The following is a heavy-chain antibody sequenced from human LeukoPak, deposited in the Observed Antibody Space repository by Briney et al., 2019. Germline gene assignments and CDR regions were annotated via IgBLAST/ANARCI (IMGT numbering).Heavy chain of an antibody. CDR3: ARGSRNVYFDY. CDR1: GFTVSSNF. D-gene: IGHD2-8*01. V-gene: IGHV3-66*02. J-gene: IGHJ4*02. Sequence: QAGGSLRLSCAASGFTVSSNFMSWVRQAPGKGLEWVSVIYSGGSTYYADSVKGRFTISGDNSKDTLYLQMNSLRPEDTAVYYCARGSRNVYFDYWGQGTLVTVSS. CDR2: IYSGGST.